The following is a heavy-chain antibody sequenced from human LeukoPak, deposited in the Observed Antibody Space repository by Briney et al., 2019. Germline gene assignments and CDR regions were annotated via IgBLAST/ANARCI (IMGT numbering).Heavy chain of an antibody. CDR3: ARDPSGYSGYGGGFDY. CDR1: GFTFSSYS. Sequence: GGSLRLSCAASGFTFSSYSMNWVRQAPGKGLEWVSYISSSSSTMYYADSVKGRFTISRDNAKNSLYLQMNSLRAEDTAVYYCARDPSGYSGYGGGFDYWGQGTLVTVSS. J-gene: IGHJ4*02. CDR2: ISSSSSTM. V-gene: IGHV3-48*04. D-gene: IGHD5-12*01.